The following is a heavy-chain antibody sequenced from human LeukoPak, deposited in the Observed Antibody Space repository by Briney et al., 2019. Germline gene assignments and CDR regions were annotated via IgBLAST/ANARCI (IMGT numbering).Heavy chain of an antibody. J-gene: IGHJ4*02. D-gene: IGHD7-27*01. CDR1: GGSISSGGYY. V-gene: IGHV4-31*11. CDR3: ATRHADWGDVDY. CDR2: IYYSGST. Sequence: KPSETLSLTCAVSGGSISSGGYYWSWIRQHPGKGLEWIGYIYYSGSTYYNPSLKSRVTISVDTSKNQFSLKLSSVTAADTAVYYCATRHADWGDVDYWGQGTLVTVSS.